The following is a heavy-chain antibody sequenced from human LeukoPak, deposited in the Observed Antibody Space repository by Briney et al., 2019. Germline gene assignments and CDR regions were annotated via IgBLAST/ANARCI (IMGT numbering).Heavy chain of an antibody. Sequence: SETLSLTCTVSGGSISSSSYYWGWIRQPPGKGLEWIGSIYYSGSTYYNPSLKSRVTISVDTSKSQFSLKLSSVTAADTAVYCCSLTQGSFRIDAFDIWGQGTMVTVSS. V-gene: IGHV4-39*01. J-gene: IGHJ3*02. D-gene: IGHD2-15*01. CDR3: SLTQGSFRIDAFDI. CDR2: IYYSGST. CDR1: GGSISSSSYY.